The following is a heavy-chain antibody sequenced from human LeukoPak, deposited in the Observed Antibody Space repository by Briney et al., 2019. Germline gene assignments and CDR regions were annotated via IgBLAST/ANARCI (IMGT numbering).Heavy chain of an antibody. CDR1: GFSFISYG. CDR2: ISDNGRRK. CDR3: AKRPSDYGDYVSYFDY. V-gene: IGHV3-30*18. Sequence: GGSLRLSCAASGFSFISYGMHWVRQAPGKGLEWVGVISDNGRRKDYADSVKGRFTTSRDNSKDTLYLQMNSLRAEDTAVYYCAKRPSDYGDYVSYFDYWGQGTLVTVSS. J-gene: IGHJ4*02. D-gene: IGHD4-17*01.